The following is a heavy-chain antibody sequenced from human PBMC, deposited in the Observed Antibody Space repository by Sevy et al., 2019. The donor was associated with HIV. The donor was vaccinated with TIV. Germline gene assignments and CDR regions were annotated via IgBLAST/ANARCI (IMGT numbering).Heavy chain of an antibody. Sequence: GGSLRLSCAASGFTFSSYSMNWVRQAPGKGLEWVSSISSSSSYIYYADSVKGRFTISRDKAKNSLYLQMNSLRAEDTAVYYCARGRRMEVAGKYFDYWGQGTLVTVSS. CDR2: ISSSSSYI. CDR1: GFTFSSYS. D-gene: IGHD6-19*01. V-gene: IGHV3-21*01. J-gene: IGHJ4*02. CDR3: ARGRRMEVAGKYFDY.